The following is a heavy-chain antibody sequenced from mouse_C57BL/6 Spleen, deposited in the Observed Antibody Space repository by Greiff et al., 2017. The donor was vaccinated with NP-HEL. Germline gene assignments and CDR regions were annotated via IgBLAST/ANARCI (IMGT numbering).Heavy chain of an antibody. CDR3: TRDWGQPYAMDD. CDR1: GFTFSSYA. CDR2: ISSGGDYI. D-gene: IGHD4-1*01. Sequence: EVQGVESGEGLVKPGGSLKLSCAASGFTFSSYAMSWVRQTPEKRLEWVAYISSGGDYIYYADTVKGRFTISRDNARNTLYLQMSSLKSEDTAMDYCTRDWGQPYAMDDWGQGTSVTVAS. V-gene: IGHV5-9-1*02. J-gene: IGHJ4*01.